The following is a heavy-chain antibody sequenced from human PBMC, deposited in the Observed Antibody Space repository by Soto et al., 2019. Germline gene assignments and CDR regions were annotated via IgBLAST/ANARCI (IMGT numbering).Heavy chain of an antibody. D-gene: IGHD4-17*01. J-gene: IGHJ3*02. Sequence: QITLKESGPTLVKPTQTLTLTCTFSGFSLSSSGVGVGWIRQPPEKALEWLALIYWDGDKRYSPSLKSRLTITEDTSKNQVVLTMTDMDPVDTATYYCAHPKSYYGVHGGAFDIWGQGTMVTVSS. V-gene: IGHV2-5*02. CDR2: IYWDGDK. CDR1: GFSLSSSGVG. CDR3: AHPKSYYGVHGGAFDI.